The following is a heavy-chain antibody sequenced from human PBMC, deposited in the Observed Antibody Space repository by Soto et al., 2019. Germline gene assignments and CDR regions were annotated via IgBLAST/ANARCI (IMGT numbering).Heavy chain of an antibody. J-gene: IGHJ4*02. D-gene: IGHD1-1*01. Sequence: SETLSLTCTASGDSISTYYWSWIRQPPGKGLQWIGYIFYSGGTAYNPSLKSRVTISLDMSKKQISLKLSSVTTADTATYFCARLQLVQKVIDYWGQGTLVTSPQ. CDR1: GDSISTYY. V-gene: IGHV4-59*01. CDR2: IFYSGGT. CDR3: ARLQLVQKVIDY.